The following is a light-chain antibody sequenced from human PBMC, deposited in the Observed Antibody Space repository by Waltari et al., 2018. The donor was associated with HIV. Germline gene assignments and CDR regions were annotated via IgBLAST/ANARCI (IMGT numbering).Light chain of an antibody. V-gene: IGKV3-20*01. CDR2: GAS. CDR3: QQYGSSLMYT. Sequence: EIVLTQSPGTLSLSPGERATLSCRASQSVSSSDLAWYQQKPGQAPRLLSYGASSRATGIPDRFSGSGSGTDFTLTISRLEPEDFAVYYCQQYGSSLMYTFGQGTKLEIK. J-gene: IGKJ2*01. CDR1: QSVSSSD.